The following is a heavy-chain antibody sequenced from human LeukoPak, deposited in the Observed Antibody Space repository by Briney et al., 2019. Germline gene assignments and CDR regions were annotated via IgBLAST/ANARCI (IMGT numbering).Heavy chain of an antibody. J-gene: IGHJ4*02. CDR3: AKDKEVLLPDY. Sequence: GGSQTLSCAASGFIFSSYSMSWVRQAPGRGLECVSAISGSGGSTYYADSVKGRFTISRDNSKNPLYLQMNSLRAEDTAVYYCAKDKEVLLPDYWGQGTLVTVSS. V-gene: IGHV3-23*01. D-gene: IGHD3-10*01. CDR2: ISGSGGST. CDR1: GFIFSSYS.